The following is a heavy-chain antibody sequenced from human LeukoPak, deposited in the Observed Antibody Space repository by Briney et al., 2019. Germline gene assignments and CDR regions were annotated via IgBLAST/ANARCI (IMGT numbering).Heavy chain of an antibody. CDR2: ITHTGTT. D-gene: IGHD3-10*01. CDR3: ARLYATVIRGSWFDP. Sequence: SETLSLTCAVYGGSFSGYSWTWLRQPPGKGLEWLGDITHTGTTNYNASLTSRLTMSVDTSQNQLSLKLNSVTAADTGVYYCARLYATVIRGSWFDPWGQGTLVTVSS. J-gene: IGHJ5*02. V-gene: IGHV4-34*01. CDR1: GGSFSGYS.